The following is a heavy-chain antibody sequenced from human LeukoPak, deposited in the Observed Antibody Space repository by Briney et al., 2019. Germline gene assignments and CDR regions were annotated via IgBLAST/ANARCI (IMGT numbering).Heavy chain of an antibody. V-gene: IGHV3-15*01. CDR3: TTGPYDYGSGTYYH. Sequence: GGSLRLSCAASGFTFSNAWMSWVRQAPGKGLEWVGRIKSKTDGGTSDYAAPVKGRFTISRDDSKNTLYVQMNSLKTEDTAVYYCTTGPYDYGSGTYYHWGQGTLVTVSS. CDR2: IKSKTDGGTS. J-gene: IGHJ4*02. D-gene: IGHD3-10*01. CDR1: GFTFSNAW.